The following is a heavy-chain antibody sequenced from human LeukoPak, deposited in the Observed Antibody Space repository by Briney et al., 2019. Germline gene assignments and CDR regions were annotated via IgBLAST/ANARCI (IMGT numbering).Heavy chain of an antibody. J-gene: IGHJ4*02. CDR2: TYYRSKWYN. V-gene: IGHV6-1*01. D-gene: IGHD2-15*01. Sequence: SQTLSLTCAIFGDSVSSNSAAWNWIRQSPSRGLEWLGRTYYRSKWYNDYAVSVKSRITINPDTSKNQFSLQLNSVTPEDTAVYYCARESTEDIVVVVAAESYFDYWGQGTLVTVSS. CDR1: GDSVSSNSAA. CDR3: ARESTEDIVVVVAAESYFDY.